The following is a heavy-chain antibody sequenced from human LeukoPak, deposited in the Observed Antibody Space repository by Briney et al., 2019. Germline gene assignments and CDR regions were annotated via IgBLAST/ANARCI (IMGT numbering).Heavy chain of an antibody. CDR2: ISAYNGNT. V-gene: IGHV1-18*01. CDR1: GYTFTSYG. J-gene: IGHJ3*02. CDR3: ARGRRYYDSSGPLDI. Sequence: ASVKVSCKASGYTFTSYGIRWVRQAPGQGLEWMGWISAYNGNTNYAQKLQGRVTMTTDTSTSTVYMELSSLRSEDTAVYYCARGRRYYDSSGPLDIWGQGTMVTVSS. D-gene: IGHD3-22*01.